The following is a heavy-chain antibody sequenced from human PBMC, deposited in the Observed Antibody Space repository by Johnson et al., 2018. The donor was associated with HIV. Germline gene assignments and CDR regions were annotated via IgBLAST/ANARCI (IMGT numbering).Heavy chain of an antibody. CDR1: GFTFSSYA. D-gene: IGHD3-16*01. CDR3: AKAVGYDYVPSAFDI. CDR2: ISYDGSNK. Sequence: QVQLVESGGGVVQPGRSLRLSCAASGFTFSSYAMHWVRQAPGKGLEWVAVISYDGSNKYYADSVKGRFTISRDNAKNSLYLQMNSLRAEDTALYYCAKAVGYDYVPSAFDIWGQGTMVTVSS. J-gene: IGHJ3*02. V-gene: IGHV3-30*04.